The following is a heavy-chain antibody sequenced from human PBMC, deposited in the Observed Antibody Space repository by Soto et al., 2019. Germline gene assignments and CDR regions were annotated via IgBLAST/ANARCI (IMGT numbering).Heavy chain of an antibody. CDR3: ARSPTYYDFWSGYPYYFDY. Sequence: GGSLRLSCAASGFNFGVFGMHWVRQAPGKGLEWLSVLSYEGSEEYYADSVRGRFTISRDNSKNTLYLQMNSLRAEDTAVYYCARSPTYYDFWSGYPYYFDYWGQGTLVTVSS. V-gene: IGHV3-30*03. CDR1: GFNFGVFG. CDR2: LSYEGSEE. J-gene: IGHJ4*02. D-gene: IGHD3-3*01.